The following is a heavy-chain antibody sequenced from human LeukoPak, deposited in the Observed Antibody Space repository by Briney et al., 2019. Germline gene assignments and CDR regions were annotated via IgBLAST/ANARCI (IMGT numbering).Heavy chain of an antibody. J-gene: IGHJ4*02. CDR3: AKVISRGYSSGWGFDY. D-gene: IGHD6-19*01. CDR1: GFTFSSHG. V-gene: IGHV3-23*01. Sequence: GGSLRLSCAASGFTFSSHGMSWVRQAPGKGLEWVSAISGSGGSTYYADSVKGRFTISRDNSKNTLYLQMNSLRAEDTAVYYCAKVISRGYSSGWGFDYWGQGTLVTVSS. CDR2: ISGSGGST.